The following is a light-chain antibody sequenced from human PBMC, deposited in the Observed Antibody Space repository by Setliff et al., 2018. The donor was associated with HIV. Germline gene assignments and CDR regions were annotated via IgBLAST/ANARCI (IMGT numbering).Light chain of an antibody. V-gene: IGLV1-44*01. CDR2: RNN. CDR1: SSNIGSNI. J-gene: IGLJ1*01. Sequence: QSALAQLPSASGTPGQRVTISCSGSSSNIGSNIVNWYQHLPGTAPKLLIYRNNQRPSGVPDRFSGSKSGTSASLAISGLQSEDEADYYCATWDDSLNGNVFGSGTKVTVL. CDR3: ATWDDSLNGNV.